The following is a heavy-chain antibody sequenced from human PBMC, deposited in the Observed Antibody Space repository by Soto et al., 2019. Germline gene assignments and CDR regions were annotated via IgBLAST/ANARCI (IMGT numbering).Heavy chain of an antibody. CDR2: ISYDGSNK. CDR3: AKDQTGDQRDPGGYLDY. Sequence: GGSLRLSCAASGFTFSSYGMHWVRQAPGKGLEWVAVISYDGSNKYYADSVKGRFTISRDNSKNTLYLQMNSLRAEDTAVYYCAKDQTGDQRDPGGYLDYWGQGTLVTVSS. CDR1: GFTFSSYG. J-gene: IGHJ4*02. D-gene: IGHD7-27*01. V-gene: IGHV3-30*18.